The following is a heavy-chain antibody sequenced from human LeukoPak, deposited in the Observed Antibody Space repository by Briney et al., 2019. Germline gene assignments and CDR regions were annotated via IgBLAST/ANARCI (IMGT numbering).Heavy chain of an antibody. CDR2: MNPNSGNT. D-gene: IGHD3-9*01. CDR3: ARGLPYYDILTGYYVRGPRGLNDY. Sequence: ASVKVSCKASGYTFTGYYMHWVRQATGQGLEWMGWMNPNSGNTGYAQKFQGRVTMTRNTSISTAYMELSSLRSEDTAVYYCARGLPYYDILTGYYVRGPRGLNDYWGQGTLVTVSS. V-gene: IGHV1-8*02. J-gene: IGHJ4*02. CDR1: GYTFTGYY.